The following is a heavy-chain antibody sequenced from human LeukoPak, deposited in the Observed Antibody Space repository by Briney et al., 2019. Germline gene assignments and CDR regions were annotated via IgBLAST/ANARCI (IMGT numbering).Heavy chain of an antibody. V-gene: IGHV3-23*01. CDR2: ISDTGGRT. CDR3: AKDRQYDWGAFDI. D-gene: IGHD3-16*01. Sequence: GGSLRLSCAVSGITLSNYGMTWVRQAQGKGLEWLAGISDTGGRTNYADSVKGRFTISRDNSKNTVYLQLNSLRAEDTAAYYCAKDRQYDWGAFDIWGQGTMVTVSS. J-gene: IGHJ3*02. CDR1: GITLSNYG.